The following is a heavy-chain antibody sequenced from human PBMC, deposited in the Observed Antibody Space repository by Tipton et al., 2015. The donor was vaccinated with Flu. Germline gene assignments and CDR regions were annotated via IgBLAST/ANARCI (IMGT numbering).Heavy chain of an antibody. CDR3: ARDSSSWYRDYNWFDP. D-gene: IGHD6-13*01. Sequence: TLSLTCTVSGGSISSYYWSWIRQPAGKGLEWIGRIYTSGSTNYNPSLRSRVTMSVDTSKNQFSLKLSSVTAADTAVYYCARDSSSWYRDYNWFDPWGQGTLVTVSS. V-gene: IGHV4-4*07. CDR1: GGSISSYY. J-gene: IGHJ5*02. CDR2: IYTSGST.